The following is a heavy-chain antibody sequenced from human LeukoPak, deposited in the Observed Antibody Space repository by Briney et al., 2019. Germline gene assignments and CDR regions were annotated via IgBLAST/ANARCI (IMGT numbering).Heavy chain of an antibody. J-gene: IGHJ4*02. CDR3: ARGQFKRDY. CDR2: INHSGRT. CDR1: GGSFSGYY. Sequence: PSETLSLTCAVYGGSFSGYYWSWIRQPPGKGLEWIGEINHSGRTNYNPSLKSRVTMSVDTSKNQFSLNLRSATAADTAVYYCARGQFKRDYWGQGTLVTVSS. V-gene: IGHV4-34*01. D-gene: IGHD5-24*01.